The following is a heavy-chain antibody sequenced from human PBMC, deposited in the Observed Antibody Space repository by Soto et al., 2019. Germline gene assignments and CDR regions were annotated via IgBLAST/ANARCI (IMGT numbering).Heavy chain of an antibody. J-gene: IGHJ3*02. V-gene: IGHV1-69*13. Sequence: ASVKVSCKASGGTFSSYAISWVRQAPGQGLEWMGGIIPIFGTANYAQKFQGRVTIIADESTSTAYMELSSLRSEDTAVYYCARALDTDDAFDIWGQGTMVTVSS. CDR3: ARALDTDDAFDI. CDR2: IIPIFGTA. CDR1: GGTFSSYA. D-gene: IGHD5-18*01.